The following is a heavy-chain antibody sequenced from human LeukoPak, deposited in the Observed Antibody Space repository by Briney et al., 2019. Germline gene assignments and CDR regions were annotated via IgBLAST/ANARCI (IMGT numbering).Heavy chain of an antibody. Sequence: GRSLRLSCAASGFTFSSYGMHWVRQAPGKGLEWVAVIWYDGSNKYYADSVKGRFTISRDNSKNTLYLQMNSLRAEDTAVHYCARDSRWFGELLSVNWFDPWGQGTLVTVSS. CDR1: GFTFSSYG. V-gene: IGHV3-33*01. CDR2: IWYDGSNK. J-gene: IGHJ5*02. D-gene: IGHD3-10*01. CDR3: ARDSRWFGELLSVNWFDP.